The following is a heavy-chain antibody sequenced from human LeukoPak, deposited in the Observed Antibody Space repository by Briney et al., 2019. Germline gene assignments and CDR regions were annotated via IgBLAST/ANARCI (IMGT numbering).Heavy chain of an antibody. CDR3: TRQDSSGWYLSYPFDY. V-gene: IGHV5-51*01. D-gene: IGHD6-19*01. Sequence: GESLKISCKGSGYSFTSYWIGWVRQMPGKGLEWMGIIYPGDSDTRYSPSFQGQVTISADKSISTAYLQWSSLKASDTAMYYCTRQDSSGWYLSYPFDYWGQGTLVTVSS. CDR2: IYPGDSDT. J-gene: IGHJ4*02. CDR1: GYSFTSYW.